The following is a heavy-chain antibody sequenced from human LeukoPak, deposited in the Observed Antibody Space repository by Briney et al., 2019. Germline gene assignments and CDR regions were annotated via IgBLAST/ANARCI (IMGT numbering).Heavy chain of an antibody. D-gene: IGHD2-2*01. CDR1: GGSISSYY. Sequence: SESLSLTCTVSGGSISSYYWTWIRQPPGKGLEWIGYIFYSGGSNYNPSLKSRVTISVDTSKNHFSLKLSSVTAADTAVYYCARLGSTFDIWGQGTMVTVSS. CDR2: IFYSGGS. V-gene: IGHV4-59*08. CDR3: ARLGSTFDI. J-gene: IGHJ3*02.